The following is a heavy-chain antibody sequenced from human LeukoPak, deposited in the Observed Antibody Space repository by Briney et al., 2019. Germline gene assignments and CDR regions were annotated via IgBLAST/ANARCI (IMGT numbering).Heavy chain of an antibody. Sequence: SETLSLTCTVSGGSISSYFWTWIRQPAGRGLEWIGHIYSSGSFKYNPSLKSRATMSIDTSKNQLSLKLNSVTAADTAVYYCARSGGSSSGSLGLWYSDIWGQGTMVTVSS. CDR2: IYSSGSF. CDR1: GGSISSYF. CDR3: ARSGGSSSGSLGLWYSDI. V-gene: IGHV4-4*07. J-gene: IGHJ3*02. D-gene: IGHD6-19*01.